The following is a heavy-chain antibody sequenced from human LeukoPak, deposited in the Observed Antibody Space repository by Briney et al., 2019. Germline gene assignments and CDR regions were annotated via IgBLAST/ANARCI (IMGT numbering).Heavy chain of an antibody. CDR2: ISSSSRHT. CDR3: ARDSSVWGLDY. V-gene: IGHV3-11*06. Sequence: GGSLRLSCAASGFIFSDYYMGWIRQAPGKGLEWVSYISSSSRHTNYADSVKGRFTISRDDAKNSLFLRMKSLTADDTAVYYCARDSSVWGLDYWGQGTLVTVSS. CDR1: GFIFSDYY. D-gene: IGHD6-19*01. J-gene: IGHJ4*02.